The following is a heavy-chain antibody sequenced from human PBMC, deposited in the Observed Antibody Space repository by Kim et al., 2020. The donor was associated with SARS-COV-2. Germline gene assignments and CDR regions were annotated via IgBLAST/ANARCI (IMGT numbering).Heavy chain of an antibody. CDR2: IYYSGST. CDR3: ARAGITMVRGVIMAFDI. D-gene: IGHD3-10*01. J-gene: IGHJ3*02. CDR1: GGSISSSSYY. Sequence: SETLSLTCTVSGGSISSSSYYWGWIRQPPGKGLEWIGSIYYSGSTYYNPSLKSRVTISVDTSKNQFSLKLSSVTAADTAVYYCARAGITMVRGVIMAFDIWGQGTMVTVSS. V-gene: IGHV4-39*07.